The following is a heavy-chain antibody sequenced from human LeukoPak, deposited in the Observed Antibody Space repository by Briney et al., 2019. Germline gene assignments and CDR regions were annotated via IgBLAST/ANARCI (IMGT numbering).Heavy chain of an antibody. CDR2: ISWDGGSA. CDR1: GFTFDDYT. CDR3: AKDREVRGVIYYMDV. D-gene: IGHD3-10*01. V-gene: IGHV3-43*01. J-gene: IGHJ6*03. Sequence: GGSLRLSCAASGFTFDDYTMHWVRQAPGKVLEWISLISWDGGSAYYADSVKGRFTISRDNSKNTLYLQMNSLRAEDTAVYYCAKDREVRGVIYYMDVWGKGTTVTISS.